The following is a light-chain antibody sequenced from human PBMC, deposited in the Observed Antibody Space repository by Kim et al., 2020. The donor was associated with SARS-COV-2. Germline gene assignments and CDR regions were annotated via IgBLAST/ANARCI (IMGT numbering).Light chain of an antibody. V-gene: IGKV3-20*01. CDR3: QQYGSSPPNT. Sequence: SPGERATLSCRASQSVSSSYLAWYQQTPGQAPRLLIYGASSRATGIPDRFSGSGSGTDFTLTISRLEPEDFAVYYCQQYGSSPPNTFGQGTKLEI. CDR2: GAS. CDR1: QSVSSSY. J-gene: IGKJ2*01.